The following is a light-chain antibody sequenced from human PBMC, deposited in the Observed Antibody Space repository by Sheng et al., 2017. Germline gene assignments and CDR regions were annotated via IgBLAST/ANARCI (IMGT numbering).Light chain of an antibody. Sequence: EIVLTQSPATLSLSPGERATLSCRASQSVSSYLAWYQQKPGQAPRLLIFDASNRATGIPARFTGSGSGTDFTLTISSLEPEDFAVYYCQQRYYWPLTFGGGTKVKIK. CDR2: DAS. CDR1: QSVSSY. V-gene: IGKV3-11*01. CDR3: QQRYYWPLT. J-gene: IGKJ4*01.